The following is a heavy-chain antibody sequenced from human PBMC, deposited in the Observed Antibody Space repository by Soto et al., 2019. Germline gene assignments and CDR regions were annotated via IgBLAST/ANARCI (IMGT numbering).Heavy chain of an antibody. V-gene: IGHV3-23*01. D-gene: IGHD5-12*01. Sequence: EEQLLQSGGGLVQPGGSLRLSCAASGFSFNDYAMSWIRQAPGKGLEWVSGISASGASIHYADSVKGRFIVSRDNSNNALYLQMSSLRVEDTAMYYCTKAWVVVSTIPHLWGQGTRVTVSS. J-gene: IGHJ5*02. CDR1: GFSFNDYA. CDR2: ISASGASI. CDR3: TKAWVVVSTIPHL.